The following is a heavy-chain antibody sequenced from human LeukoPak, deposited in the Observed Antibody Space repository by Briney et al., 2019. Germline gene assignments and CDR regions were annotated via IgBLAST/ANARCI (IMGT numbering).Heavy chain of an antibody. CDR3: ARGGGYSSSWYGTYYYYYGMDV. CDR2: IYYSGST. J-gene: IGHJ6*02. V-gene: IGHV4-59*08. Sequence: SETLSLTCTVSGGSISSYYWSWIRQPPGKGLEWIGYIYYSGSTNYNPSLKSRVTISVDTSKNQFSLKLSSVTAADTAVYYCARGGGYSSSWYGTYYYYYGMDVWGQGTTVTVSS. D-gene: IGHD6-13*01. CDR1: GGSISSYY.